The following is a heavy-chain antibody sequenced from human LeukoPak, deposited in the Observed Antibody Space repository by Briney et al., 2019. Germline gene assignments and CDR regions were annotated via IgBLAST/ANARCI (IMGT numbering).Heavy chain of an antibody. D-gene: IGHD3-22*01. J-gene: IGHJ3*02. V-gene: IGHV3-7*03. CDR3: AREEGWNYYDTGGSYGVLYAFDI. Sequence: GASLRLVWVASGLTFGSSWMSSVRLAPGEWLEWVANIKVDGSENYYVDSVKRRFHTSRDNAKTSLYLHMNSLRAEDTAVYYRAREEGWNYYDTGGSYGVLYAFDIWGQGTMVTVSS. CDR1: GLTFGSSW. CDR2: IKVDGSEN.